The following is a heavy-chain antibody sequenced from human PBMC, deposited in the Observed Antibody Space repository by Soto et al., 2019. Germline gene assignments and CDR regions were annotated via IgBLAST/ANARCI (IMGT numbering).Heavy chain of an antibody. V-gene: IGHV3-30*18. Sequence: QVHLVESGGGVVQPGRSLRLSCEGSGFSFSNYGIHWVRQAPGKGLEWVAVISHDGTSHHLADSVRGRFTISRDNSKNTVFLHMTSLRREDSAVYHCVKAQERSAQYFAVVITAFDFWGQGTMVTVSS. D-gene: IGHD3-22*01. CDR3: VKAQERSAQYFAVVITAFDF. CDR1: GFSFSNYG. J-gene: IGHJ3*01. CDR2: ISHDGTSH.